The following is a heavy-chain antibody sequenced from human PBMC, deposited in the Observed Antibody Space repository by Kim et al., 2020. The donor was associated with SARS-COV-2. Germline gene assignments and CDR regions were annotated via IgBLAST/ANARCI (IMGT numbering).Heavy chain of an antibody. V-gene: IGHV4-39*07. CDR3: ARSITMVRGVIWFDP. J-gene: IGHJ5*02. CDR1: GGSISSSSYY. CDR2: IYYSGST. Sequence: SETLSLTCTVSGGSISSSSYYWGWIRQPPGKGLEWIGSIYYSGSTYYNPSLKSRVSIAVDTSKNQFSLKLSSVTAADTAVYYCARSITMVRGVIWFDPSGQGTLVSVSS. D-gene: IGHD3-10*01.